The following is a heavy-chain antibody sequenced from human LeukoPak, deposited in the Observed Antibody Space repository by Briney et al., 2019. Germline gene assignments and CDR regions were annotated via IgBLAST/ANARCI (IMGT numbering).Heavy chain of an antibody. Sequence: PGGSLRLSCAASGFTFSSYAMSWVRQAPGKGLEWVSAISGSGGSTYYADSVKGRFAISRDNSKNTLYLQMNSLRAEDTAVYYCAKLAARNIAAAGKDWGQGTLVTVSS. V-gene: IGHV3-23*01. CDR1: GFTFSSYA. CDR3: AKLAARNIAAAGKD. J-gene: IGHJ4*02. D-gene: IGHD6-13*01. CDR2: ISGSGGST.